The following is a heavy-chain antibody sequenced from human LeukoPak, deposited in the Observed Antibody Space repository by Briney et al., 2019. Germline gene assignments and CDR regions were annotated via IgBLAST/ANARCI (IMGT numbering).Heavy chain of an antibody. CDR1: GSTFSNAW. CDR2: IKSKTDGGTT. Sequence: GGSLRLSCAASGSTFSNAWMSWVRQAPGKGLEWVGRIKSKTDGGTTDYAAPVKGRFTISRDDSKNTLYLQMNSLKTEDTAVYYCTTDSYCSSTSCYASDGIDYWGQGTLVTVSS. V-gene: IGHV3-15*01. J-gene: IGHJ4*02. D-gene: IGHD2-2*01. CDR3: TTDSYCSSTSCYASDGIDY.